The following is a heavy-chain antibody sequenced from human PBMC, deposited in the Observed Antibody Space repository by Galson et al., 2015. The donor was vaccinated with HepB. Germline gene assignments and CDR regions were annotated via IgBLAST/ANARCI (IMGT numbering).Heavy chain of an antibody. V-gene: IGHV3-23*01. CDR3: AKDKRITIFGPTDY. CDR1: GFTFSSYA. Sequence: SLRLSCAASGFTFSSYAMSWVRQAPGKGLEWVSAISGSGGSTYYADSVKGRFTISRDNSKNTLYLRMNSLRAEDTAVYYCAKDKRITIFGPTDYWGQGTLVTVSS. CDR2: ISGSGGST. J-gene: IGHJ4*02. D-gene: IGHD3-3*01.